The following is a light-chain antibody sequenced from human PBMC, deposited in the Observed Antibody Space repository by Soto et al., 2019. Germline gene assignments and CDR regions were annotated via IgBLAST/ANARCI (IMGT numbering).Light chain of an antibody. J-gene: IGLJ1*01. CDR1: TIDVADSNY. V-gene: IGLV2-11*01. Sequence: QSALTQPRSVSGSPGQSVTISCTGPTIDVADSNYVSWYQHHPGKAPKIMIYDVSERPSGVPDRFSGSRSGNTASLTISGLQAEDEADYYCCTYAVTFYVFGTGTKVTVL. CDR2: DVS. CDR3: CTYAVTFYV.